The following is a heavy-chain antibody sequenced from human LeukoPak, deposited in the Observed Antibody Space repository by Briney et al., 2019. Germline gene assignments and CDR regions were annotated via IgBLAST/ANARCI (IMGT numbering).Heavy chain of an antibody. CDR3: ARDDGQWLPFDY. Sequence: PGESLRLSCAASGFTFDDYGMSWVRQAPGKGLEWVSGINWNGGSTGYADSVKGRFTISRDNAKNSLYLQMNSLRAEDTALYYCARDDGQWLPFDYWGQGTLVTVSS. J-gene: IGHJ4*02. CDR1: GFTFDDYG. D-gene: IGHD6-19*01. V-gene: IGHV3-20*04. CDR2: INWNGGST.